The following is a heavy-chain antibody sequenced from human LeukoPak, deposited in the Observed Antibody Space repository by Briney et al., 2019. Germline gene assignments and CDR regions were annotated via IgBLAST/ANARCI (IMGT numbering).Heavy chain of an antibody. J-gene: IGHJ5*02. Sequence: GGSLRLSCVASGFTFTNYGFHWARQAPGKGLEWVAVIWLDDSKKYYTHSLRGRFTVSKDNSKNTLYLQMNSLRDEDTGIYYCARDLSPNLATRWFDPRGPGTLVTVSS. CDR1: GFTFTNYG. D-gene: IGHD5-24*01. CDR3: ARDLSPNLATRWFDP. CDR2: IWLDDSKK. V-gene: IGHV3-33*01.